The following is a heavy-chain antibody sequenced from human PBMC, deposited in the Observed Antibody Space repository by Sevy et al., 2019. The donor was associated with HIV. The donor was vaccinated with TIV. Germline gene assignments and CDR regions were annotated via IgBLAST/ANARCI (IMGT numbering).Heavy chain of an antibody. D-gene: IGHD2-15*01. V-gene: IGHV1-8*01. J-gene: IGHJ5*02. Sequence: ASVKVSCKASGYTFTSYDINWVRQATGQGLEWMGWMNPNSGNTGYAQKFQGRVTMTRNTSISTAYMERSSLRSEDTAVYYCARGVVAATGTDWFDPWGQGTLVTVSS. CDR3: ARGVVAATGTDWFDP. CDR1: GYTFTSYD. CDR2: MNPNSGNT.